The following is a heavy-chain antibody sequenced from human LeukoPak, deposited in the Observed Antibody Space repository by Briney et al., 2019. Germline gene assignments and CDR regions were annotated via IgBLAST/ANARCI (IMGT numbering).Heavy chain of an antibody. CDR1: GYTFTSFG. J-gene: IGHJ4*02. V-gene: IGHV1-18*01. CDR2: IGAYNGNT. D-gene: IGHD6-13*01. CDR3: ARDQMNIAAAGAYFDY. Sequence: ASVKVSCKASGYTFTSFGISWVRQAPGQGLEWMGWIGAYNGNTKYGQKLQGRVTMTTDTSTSTAYMELRSLRSDDAAVYYCARDQMNIAAAGAYFDYWGQGTLVTGSS.